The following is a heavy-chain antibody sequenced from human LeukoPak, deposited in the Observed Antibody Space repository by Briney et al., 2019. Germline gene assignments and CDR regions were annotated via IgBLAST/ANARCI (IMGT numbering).Heavy chain of an antibody. CDR1: GFTFRTYA. V-gene: IGHV3-23*01. CDR2: ISGIGGLT. D-gene: IGHD1-26*01. J-gene: IGHJ3*01. Sequence: GGSLRLSCAASGFTFRTYAMSWVRQAPGKGLEWVSVISGIGGLTYYADSVKGRFSLSRDNSKNTLYLHMNSLRAEDTAIYYCAKNNVGATGGAFDVWGQGTMVTVSS. CDR3: AKNNVGATGGAFDV.